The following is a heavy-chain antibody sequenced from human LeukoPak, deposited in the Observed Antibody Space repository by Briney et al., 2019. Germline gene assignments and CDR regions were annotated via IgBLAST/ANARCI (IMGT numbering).Heavy chain of an antibody. CDR3: ARGSYSGSGSYYYVY. D-gene: IGHD3-10*01. Sequence: GGSLRLSCAASGFTFSSYWMHWVRQAPGKGLVGVSRINSDGSTTNYADSVKGRFTISRDNAKNTLYLQMNSLRDEDTAVYYCARGSYSGSGSYYYVYWGQGTLVTVSS. CDR1: GFTFSSYW. V-gene: IGHV3-74*01. CDR2: INSDGSTT. J-gene: IGHJ4*02.